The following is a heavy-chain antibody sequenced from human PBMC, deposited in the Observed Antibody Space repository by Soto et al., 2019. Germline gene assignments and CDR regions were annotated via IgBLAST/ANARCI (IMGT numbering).Heavy chain of an antibody. D-gene: IGHD1-26*01. Sequence: GGSLRLSCAASGFTFSNYGMHWGRQAPGKGLEWVALIWHDGNNKYYADSVRGRFIISRDNSKNRLYLQMNSLRAEDTAVYYCASDLVGASDSYGLDVWGQGTPVTVSS. J-gene: IGHJ6*02. CDR1: GFTFSNYG. CDR2: IWHDGNNK. CDR3: ASDLVGASDSYGLDV. V-gene: IGHV3-33*01.